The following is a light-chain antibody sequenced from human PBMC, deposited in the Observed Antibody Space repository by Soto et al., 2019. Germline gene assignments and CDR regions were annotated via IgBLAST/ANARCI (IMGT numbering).Light chain of an antibody. V-gene: IGKV3-11*01. Sequence: VLTQSPGTLSLSPGERATLSCRASQSVGTYLAWYQQKPGQAPRLLIYLTSNRAAGIPARFSGSGSGTDFTLTISDVEPEDFAVYYCHQRQSWPRTFGQGTKVDIK. CDR3: HQRQSWPRT. CDR1: QSVGTY. CDR2: LTS. J-gene: IGKJ1*01.